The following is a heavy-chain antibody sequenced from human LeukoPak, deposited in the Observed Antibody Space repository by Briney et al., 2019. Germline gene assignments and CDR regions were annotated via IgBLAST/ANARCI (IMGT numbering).Heavy chain of an antibody. CDR1: GFTFSAYA. Sequence: PGGSLRLSCTASGFTFSAYAMMWVRQAPGKGPEWVSAIRGGGGSAFYADSVKGRFTISRDNSKNTVYLQMNSLRAEDTAVYYCAKTTTGYSSGRFPGWPVDYWGQGTLVTVSS. D-gene: IGHD6-19*01. V-gene: IGHV3-23*01. CDR3: AKTTTGYSSGRFPGWPVDY. J-gene: IGHJ4*02. CDR2: IRGGGGSA.